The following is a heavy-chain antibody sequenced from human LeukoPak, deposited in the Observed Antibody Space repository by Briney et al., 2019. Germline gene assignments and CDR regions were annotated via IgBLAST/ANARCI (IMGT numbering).Heavy chain of an antibody. CDR2: IYPGNSET. CDR3: ARSPADGYTYGVDDF. Sequence: SGESLKISCKGSGYSFNDYWIGWVRQMPGKGLEWMGIIYPGNSETRYSPSFQGQVTISADKSISTAYLQWSSLKASDTAMYFCARSPADGYTYGVDDFWGQGTLVTVSS. V-gene: IGHV5-51*01. CDR1: GYSFNDYW. J-gene: IGHJ3*01. D-gene: IGHD5-24*01.